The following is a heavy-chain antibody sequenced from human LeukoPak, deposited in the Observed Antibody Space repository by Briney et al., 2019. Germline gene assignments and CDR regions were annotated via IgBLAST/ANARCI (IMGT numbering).Heavy chain of an antibody. CDR1: GGSISSGSYY. D-gene: IGHD3-3*01. Sequence: SETLSLTCTVSGGSISSGSYYWSWIRQPAGKGLEWIGRIYTSGSTNYNPSLKSRVTISVDTSKNQFSLKLSSVTAADTAVYYCARDFGFTYYDFWSGYFMGYAFDIWGQGTMVTVSS. V-gene: IGHV4-61*02. CDR2: IYTSGST. CDR3: ARDFGFTYYDFWSGYFMGYAFDI. J-gene: IGHJ3*02.